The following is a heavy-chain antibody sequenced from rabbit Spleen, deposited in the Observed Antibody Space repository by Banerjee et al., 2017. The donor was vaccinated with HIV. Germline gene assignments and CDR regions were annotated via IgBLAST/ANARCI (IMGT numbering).Heavy chain of an antibody. CDR2: TAGGRSAFT. Sequence: QSLEESGGDLVKPGASLTLTCTASGFSFSSSDYMCWVRQAPGKGLEWIACTAGGRSAFTYYASWAKGRFTCSKASSTTVTLQMTSLTAADTATYFCARDTGTSFSTYGMDLWGPGTLVTVS. V-gene: IGHV1S40*01. CDR1: GFSFSSSDY. D-gene: IGHD8-1*01. CDR3: ARDTGTSFSTYGMDL. J-gene: IGHJ6*01.